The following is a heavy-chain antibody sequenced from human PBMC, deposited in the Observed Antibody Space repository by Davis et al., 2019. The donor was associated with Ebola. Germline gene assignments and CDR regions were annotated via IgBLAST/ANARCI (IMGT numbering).Heavy chain of an antibody. CDR1: GGSISSRTYY. CDR2: IYYSGST. CDR3: ARGYSSSGGWFDP. Sequence: SETLSLTCTVSGGSISSRTYYWGWIRQAPGKGLEWIGTIYYSGSTYYNPSLKSRVTISVDRSKNQFSLKLSSVTAADTAVYYCARGYSSSGGWFDPWGQGTLVTVSS. J-gene: IGHJ5*02. V-gene: IGHV4-39*07. D-gene: IGHD6-6*01.